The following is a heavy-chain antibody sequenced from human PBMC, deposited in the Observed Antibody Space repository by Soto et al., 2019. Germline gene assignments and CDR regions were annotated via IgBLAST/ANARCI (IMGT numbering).Heavy chain of an antibody. J-gene: IGHJ6*03. CDR3: AREGHLEYCSGGSCYYYYYMDV. Sequence: PSQTLSLTCAISGDSVSSNSAAWNWIRQSPSRGLEWLGRTYYRSKWYNDYAVSVKSRITINPDTSKNQISLQLNSVTPEDTAVYYCAREGHLEYCSGGSCYYYYYMDVWGKGTTVTVSS. V-gene: IGHV6-1*01. D-gene: IGHD2-15*01. CDR2: TYYRSKWYN. CDR1: GDSVSSNSAA.